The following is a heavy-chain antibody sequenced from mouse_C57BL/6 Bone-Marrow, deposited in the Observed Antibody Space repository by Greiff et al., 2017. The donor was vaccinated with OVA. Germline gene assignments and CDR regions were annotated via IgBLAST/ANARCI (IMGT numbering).Heavy chain of an antibody. V-gene: IGHV1-54*01. CDR1: GYAFTNYL. CDR3: ARREGLPGYFDV. Sequence: QVQLQQSGAELVRPGTSVKVSCKASGYAFTNYLIEWVKQRPGQGLEWIGVINPGSGGTNYNEKFKGKATLTADKSSSTAYMQLSSLTSEDSAVYFCARREGLPGYFDVGGTGTTVTVSS. CDR2: INPGSGGT. D-gene: IGHD2-4*01. J-gene: IGHJ1*03.